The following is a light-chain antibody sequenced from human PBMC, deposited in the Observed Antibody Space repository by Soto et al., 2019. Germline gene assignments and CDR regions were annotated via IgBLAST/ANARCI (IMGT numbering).Light chain of an antibody. CDR2: DVN. V-gene: IGLV2-23*02. J-gene: IGLJ2*01. CDR1: SSDVGSHNL. CDR3: CSFADGNSVR. Sequence: QSALTQTASVSGSPGQSITISCTGTSSDVGSHNLVSWYQQHPGKAPKALITDVNKRPSGVSDRFSGSKSGNTASLTIFGLQAEDEADYYCCSFADGNSVRFGGGTKLTVL.